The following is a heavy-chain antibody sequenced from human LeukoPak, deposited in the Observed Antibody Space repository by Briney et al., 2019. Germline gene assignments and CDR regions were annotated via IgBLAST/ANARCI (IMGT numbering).Heavy chain of an antibody. CDR1: GFTFNKYA. Sequence: PGGSLRLSCAASGFTFNKYAMSWVRQAPGKGLEWVSSLSGSGGDTYYAESVKGRFTISRGNSKNTVYLEMNSLRAEDTAVYYCAKDPYGTRYFDYWGQGTLVTVSS. CDR2: LSGSGGDT. CDR3: AKDPYGTRYFDY. D-gene: IGHD2-2*01. J-gene: IGHJ4*02. V-gene: IGHV3-23*01.